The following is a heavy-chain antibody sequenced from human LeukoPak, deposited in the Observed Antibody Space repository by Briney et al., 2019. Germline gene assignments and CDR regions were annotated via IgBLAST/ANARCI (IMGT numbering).Heavy chain of an antibody. J-gene: IGHJ5*02. CDR1: GASISSGGYY. Sequence: SQTLSLTCTVSGASISSGGYYWSWIRQHQGKGLEWIAYIYNSGSTFYNPSLKSRVSITVDTSKNQFSLRLTFVTAADTAVYFCARSIRDIVVGGVGNWFDPWGQGTLVTVSS. CDR3: ARSIRDIVVGGVGNWFDP. D-gene: IGHD2-15*01. CDR2: IYNSGST. V-gene: IGHV4-31*03.